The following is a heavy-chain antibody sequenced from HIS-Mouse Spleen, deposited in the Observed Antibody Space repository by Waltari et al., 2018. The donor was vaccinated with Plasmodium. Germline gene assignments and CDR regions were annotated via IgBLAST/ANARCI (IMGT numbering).Heavy chain of an antibody. V-gene: IGHV4-34*01. CDR3: ARGLRGHYWYFDL. CDR1: GGSFRGYY. J-gene: IGHJ2*01. CDR2: INHSGST. D-gene: IGHD3-10*01. Sequence: QVQLQPWGAGLLKPSETLSLTCAAHGGSFRGYYWSWIRQPPGTGLEWIGEINHSGSTNYNPSLKSRVTISVDTSKNQFSLKLSSVTAADTAVYYCARGLRGHYWYFDLWGRGTLVTVSS.